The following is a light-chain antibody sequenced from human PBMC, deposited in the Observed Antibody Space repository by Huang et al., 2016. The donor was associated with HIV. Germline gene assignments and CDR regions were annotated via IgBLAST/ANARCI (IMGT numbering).Light chain of an antibody. CDR3: QQYDNWPLT. Sequence: ERVMTQSPATLSVAPGERVTLSCRASHSVSSNLAWYQQKPGQAPRLRIPGASTRATGSPARFSGSGSGTEFTLAISSLQSEDSGVYFCQQYDNWPLTFGQGTRLEMK. CDR2: GAS. V-gene: IGKV3-15*01. CDR1: HSVSSN. J-gene: IGKJ5*01.